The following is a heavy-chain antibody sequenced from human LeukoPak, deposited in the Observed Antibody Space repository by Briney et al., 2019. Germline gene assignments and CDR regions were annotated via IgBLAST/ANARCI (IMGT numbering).Heavy chain of an antibody. V-gene: IGHV4-34*01. Sequence: SETLSLTCAVYGGSFSGYYWSWIRQPPGKGLEWIAEINHSGSTNYNPSLKSRVTISVDTSKTQSSLKLSSVTAEDTAVYYCARTAIAVAGTEYFDYWGQGTLVTVSS. CDR2: INHSGST. J-gene: IGHJ4*02. CDR3: ARTAIAVAGTEYFDY. CDR1: GGSFSGYY. D-gene: IGHD6-19*01.